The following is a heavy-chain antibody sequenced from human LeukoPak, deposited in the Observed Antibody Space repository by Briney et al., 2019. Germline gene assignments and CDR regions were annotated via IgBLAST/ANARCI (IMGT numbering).Heavy chain of an antibody. J-gene: IGHJ4*02. V-gene: IGHV1-2*02. CDR3: ARGDAPTYYYDTSGYSVGDY. Sequence: ASVKVSCKASGYTFTGYYMHWVRQAPGQGLEWMGWIKVNSGGINYAQKFQGRVTMTRDTSISTAYMELSRLRSDDTAVYYCARGDAPTYYYDTSGYSVGDYWGQGSLVTVSS. CDR2: IKVNSGGI. D-gene: IGHD3-22*01. CDR1: GYTFTGYY.